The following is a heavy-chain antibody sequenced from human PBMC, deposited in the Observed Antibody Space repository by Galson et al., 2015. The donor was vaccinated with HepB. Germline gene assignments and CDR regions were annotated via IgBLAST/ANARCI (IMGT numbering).Heavy chain of an antibody. J-gene: IGHJ5*02. V-gene: IGHV3-30*18. CDR1: GFTFSSYG. Sequence: SLRLSCAASGFTFSSYGMHWVRQAPGKGLEWVAVITYNGRVENYSDSVKGRFTISRDNSKNTLYLQMNSLRAEDTAMYYCAKAGGRYQLLYWFDPCGQGTLVTVAS. CDR2: ITYNGRVE. D-gene: IGHD2-2*01. CDR3: AKAGGRYQLLYWFDP.